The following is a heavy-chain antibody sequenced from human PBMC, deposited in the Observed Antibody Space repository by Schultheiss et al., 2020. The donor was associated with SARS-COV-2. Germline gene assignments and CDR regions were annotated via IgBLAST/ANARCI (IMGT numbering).Heavy chain of an antibody. CDR2: ISSDTGITR. D-gene: IGHD1-26*01. CDR3: ARDVGSTDRLDS. CDR1: GFSFSNYE. J-gene: IGHJ5*01. V-gene: IGHV3-48*03. Sequence: GGSLRLSCAASGFSFSNYEMNWVRQAPGKGLEWVSYISSDTGITRYYAESVKGRFTISRDNAKNSVSLQMNSLRAEDTAVYYCARDVGSTDRLDSWGPGTLVTVSS.